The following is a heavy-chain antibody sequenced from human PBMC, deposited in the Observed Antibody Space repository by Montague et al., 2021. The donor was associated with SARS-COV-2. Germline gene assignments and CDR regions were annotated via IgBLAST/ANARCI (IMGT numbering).Heavy chain of an antibody. Sequence: SETLSLTFTLSGGSIRSTTYYWSWIRQSPGKGLEWIGNIYEGDATYYXPSLKSRVAISLDTPNNQFSLNITSLIVADTAIYYCVTPGKTAVAGQFDYWGHGILVTVSS. D-gene: IGHD6-19*01. J-gene: IGHJ4*01. CDR3: VTPGKTAVAGQFDY. V-gene: IGHV4-39*07. CDR2: IYEGDAT. CDR1: GGSIRSTTYY.